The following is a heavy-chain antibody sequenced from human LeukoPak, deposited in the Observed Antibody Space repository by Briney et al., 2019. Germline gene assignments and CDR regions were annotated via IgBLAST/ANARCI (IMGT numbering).Heavy chain of an antibody. V-gene: IGHV4-30-4*01. Sequence: SETLSLTCTVSGGSISSGDYYWSWIRQPPGKGLEWIGYIYYSGSTYYNPSLKSRVTISVDTSKNQLSLKLSSVTAADTAVYYCARESDYYDSSGYLGRVFDPWGQGTLVTVSS. CDR2: IYYSGST. CDR3: ARESDYYDSSGYLGRVFDP. J-gene: IGHJ5*02. CDR1: GGSISSGDYY. D-gene: IGHD3-22*01.